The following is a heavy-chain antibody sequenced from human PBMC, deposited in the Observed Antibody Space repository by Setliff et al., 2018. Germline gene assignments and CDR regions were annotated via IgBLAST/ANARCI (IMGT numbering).Heavy chain of an antibody. CDR1: GGSISSGYY. CDR3: ARRGRGAGRRTDAFDI. D-gene: IGHD3-16*01. CDR2: IYHSGST. V-gene: IGHV4-38-2*02. J-gene: IGHJ3*02. Sequence: SETLSLTCTVSGGSISSGYYWGWIRQPPGKGLEWIGSIYHSGSTYYNPYLKSRVTISVDTSKNQFSLKLSSVTAADTAVYYCARRGRGAGRRTDAFDIWGQGTMVTVSS.